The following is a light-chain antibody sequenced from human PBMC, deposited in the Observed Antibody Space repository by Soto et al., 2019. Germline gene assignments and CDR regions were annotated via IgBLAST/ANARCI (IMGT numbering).Light chain of an antibody. CDR2: EVT. CDR3: SSYRRPTTLV. Sequence: QSALTQPASVSGSPGQSITISCTGTSTDIGDYNWVSWYQQHPGRAPKLIIYEVTNRPSGVSDRFSGSKSGNTASLTISSLQTDDEADYFCSSYRRPTTLVFGPGTKVTVL. CDR1: STDIGDYNW. J-gene: IGLJ1*01. V-gene: IGLV2-14*03.